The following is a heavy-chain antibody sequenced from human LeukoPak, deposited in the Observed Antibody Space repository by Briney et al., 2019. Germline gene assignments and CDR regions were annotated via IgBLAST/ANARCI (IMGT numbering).Heavy chain of an antibody. CDR1: GFTFSSCA. V-gene: IGHV3-30*04. D-gene: IGHD5-18*01. CDR3: AKGYSYGVRWYYFDY. CDR2: ISYDGSNK. J-gene: IGHJ4*02. Sequence: PGRSLRLSCAASGFTFSSCAMHWVRQAPGKGLEWVAVISYDGSNKYYADSVKGRFTISRDNSKNTLYLQMNSLRAEDTAVYYCAKGYSYGVRWYYFDYWGQGTLVTVSS.